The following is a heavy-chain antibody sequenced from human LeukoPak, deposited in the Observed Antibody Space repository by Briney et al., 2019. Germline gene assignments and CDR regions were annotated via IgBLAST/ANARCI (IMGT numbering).Heavy chain of an antibody. CDR2: MYTSGST. J-gene: IGHJ4*02. D-gene: IGHD1-26*01. CDR3: ARGVGTTNFDY. V-gene: IGHV4-61*02. Sequence: SQTLSLTCTVSGDSMSSGNYYWSWIRQPAGKGLEWIGRMYTSGSTNYNPSLKSRVIISVDTSKNQFSPQLNSVTAADTAVYYCARGVGTTNFDYWGQGTLVTVSS. CDR1: GDSMSSGNYY.